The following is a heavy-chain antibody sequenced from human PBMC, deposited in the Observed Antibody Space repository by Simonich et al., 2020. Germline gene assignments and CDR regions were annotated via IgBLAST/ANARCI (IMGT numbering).Heavy chain of an antibody. D-gene: IGHD1-26*01. V-gene: IGHV1-2*02. J-gene: IGHJ3*02. CDR2: RNQNSGGK. CDR3: ARGLLSGSYYAFDI. Sequence: QVQLVQSGAEGKKPGASVKVSCKASGYTFTVYYMHWVRQAPGQGLEWVGRRNQNSGGKNYTQKCQGRDTMTRDTSSREAYMELSRLSSDDTAVYYCARGLLSGSYYAFDIWGQGTMVTVSS. CDR1: GYTFTVYY.